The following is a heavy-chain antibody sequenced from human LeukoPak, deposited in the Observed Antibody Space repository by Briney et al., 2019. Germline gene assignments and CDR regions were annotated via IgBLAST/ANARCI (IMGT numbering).Heavy chain of an antibody. Sequence: GGSLRLSCAASGFTFSSYSMNWVRQAPGKGLEWVSYISSSSTIYYADSVKGRFTISRDNAKNSLYLQMNSLRAEDTAVYYCARGRTAGRSAFDIWGQGTMVTVSS. V-gene: IGHV3-48*04. CDR2: ISSSSTI. CDR1: GFTFSSYS. J-gene: IGHJ3*02. CDR3: ARGRTAGRSAFDI. D-gene: IGHD4-17*01.